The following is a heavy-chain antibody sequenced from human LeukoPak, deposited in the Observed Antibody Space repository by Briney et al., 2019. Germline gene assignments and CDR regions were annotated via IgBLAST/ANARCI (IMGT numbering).Heavy chain of an antibody. V-gene: IGHV3-23*01. CDR1: GFTFSSYA. D-gene: IGHD1-26*01. Sequence: GGSLRLSCAASGFTFSSYAMSWVRQAPGKGLEWVSSISGSGGSTYYADSVKGRFTISRDNSKNTLYLQMNGLRAEDTAVYYCAKDGVGAPVGYFDYWGQGTLVTVSS. CDR3: AKDGVGAPVGYFDY. J-gene: IGHJ4*02. CDR2: ISGSGGST.